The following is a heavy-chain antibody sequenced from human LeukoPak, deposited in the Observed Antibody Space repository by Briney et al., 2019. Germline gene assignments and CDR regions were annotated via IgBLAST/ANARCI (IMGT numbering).Heavy chain of an antibody. V-gene: IGHV3-21*01. D-gene: IGHD3-3*01. Sequence: GGSLRLSCTASGFTFTTYSMDWVRQAPGKGLEWVSSIDNSGTYIYYADSVKGRFTISRDNPKNSLYLQMNSLRAEDTAVYYCASANPILLDYYYYYYMDVWGKGTTVTVSS. J-gene: IGHJ6*03. CDR2: IDNSGTYI. CDR1: GFTFTTYS. CDR3: ASANPILLDYYYYYYMDV.